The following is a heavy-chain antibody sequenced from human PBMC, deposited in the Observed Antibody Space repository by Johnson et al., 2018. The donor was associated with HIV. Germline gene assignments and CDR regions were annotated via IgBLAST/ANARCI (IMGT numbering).Heavy chain of an antibody. CDR2: IYSGGST. CDR3: ARGRLLWFRELLPASDAFDM. Sequence: VQLVESGGGMVRPGGSLRLSCAASGFTVSSNYMSWVRQAPGKGLEWVSVIYSGGSTYYADSVKGRVIIPRDHYKNTLYLQMNSLRAEDTALYYCARGRLLWFRELLPASDAFDMWGQGTMVTVSS. V-gene: IGHV3-66*02. CDR1: GFTVSSNY. J-gene: IGHJ3*02. D-gene: IGHD3-10*01.